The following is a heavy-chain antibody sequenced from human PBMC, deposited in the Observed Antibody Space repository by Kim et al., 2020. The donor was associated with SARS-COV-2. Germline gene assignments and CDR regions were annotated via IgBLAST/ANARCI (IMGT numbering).Heavy chain of an antibody. J-gene: IGHJ4*02. D-gene: IGHD2-21*01. CDR3: ATGLWY. CDR2: YSGGST. Sequence: YSGGSTYYADSVKGRFTISRDNSKNTLYLQMNSLRAEDTAVYYCATGLWYWGQGTLVTVSS. V-gene: IGHV3-53*01.